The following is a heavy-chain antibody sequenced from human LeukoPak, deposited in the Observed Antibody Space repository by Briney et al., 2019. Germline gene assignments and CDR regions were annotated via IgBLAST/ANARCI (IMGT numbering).Heavy chain of an antibody. CDR2: ITSSSDYI. J-gene: IGHJ6*03. D-gene: IGHD3-3*01. CDR1: GFTFSGYS. CDR3: ARGAGSGQHTYYYYKDV. Sequence: GGSLRLSCAASGFTFSGYSMNWVRQAPGKGLEWVSSITSSSDYIYYADSVEGRFTISRDNAKNSLYLQMNSLRAEDTAVYYCARGAGSGQHTYYYYKDVWGKGTTVTVSS. V-gene: IGHV3-21*01.